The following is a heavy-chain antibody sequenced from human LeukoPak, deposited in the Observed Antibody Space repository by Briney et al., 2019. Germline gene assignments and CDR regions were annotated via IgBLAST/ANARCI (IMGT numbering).Heavy chain of an antibody. CDR2: IYPGDSDT. V-gene: IGHV5-51*01. J-gene: IGHJ4*02. CDR3: ARSFAHVERYYFDY. Sequence: GEPLKISCKGSGYSFISYWIGWVRQMPGKGLEWMGIIYPGDSDTTYSPSFQGQVTISADKSINTAYLQWRSLKASDTAMYYCARSFAHVERYYFDYWGQGTLVSVSS. CDR1: GYSFISYW. D-gene: IGHD1-1*01.